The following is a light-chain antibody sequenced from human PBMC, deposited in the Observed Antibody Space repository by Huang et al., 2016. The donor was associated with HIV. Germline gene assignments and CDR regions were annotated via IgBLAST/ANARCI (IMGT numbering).Light chain of an antibody. Sequence: DIQMTQSPSTLSASVGDSVTITCRASKSISSWLAWYQQKPGKAPKVLIYKASRLESGVPSRVSGSGSGTEFTLNISSLHPDDFATYYCQQYNRYSYTFGQGTNLEIK. V-gene: IGKV1-5*03. CDR1: KSISSW. CDR3: QQYNRYSYT. J-gene: IGKJ2*01. CDR2: KAS.